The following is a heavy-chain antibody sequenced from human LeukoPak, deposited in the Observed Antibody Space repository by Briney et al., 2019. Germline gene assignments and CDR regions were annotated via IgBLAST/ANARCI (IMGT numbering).Heavy chain of an antibody. D-gene: IGHD3-10*01. Sequence: WVRQAPGKGLEWIGSIYYSGSTYYNPSLKSRVTISVDTSKNQFSLKLSSVTAADTAVYYCARLGDWFDPWGQGTLVTVSS. J-gene: IGHJ5*02. CDR3: ARLGDWFDP. V-gene: IGHV4-39*01. CDR2: IYYSGST.